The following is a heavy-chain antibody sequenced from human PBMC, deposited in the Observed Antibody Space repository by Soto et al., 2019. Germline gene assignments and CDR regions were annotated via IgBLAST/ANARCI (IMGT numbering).Heavy chain of an antibody. CDR3: XXXXSSTSCYYTFDP. CDR2: INHYGST. D-gene: IGHD2-2*01. Sequence: QVQLQQWGAGLLKPSETLSLTCAVYGGSFSSYYWSWIRQPPGKGLEWIGQINHYGSTDYNPSLXXXXXXXXXXXXXXXXXXXXXXXXXXXXXXXXXXXXSSTSCYYTFDPWGQGTLVTVSS. V-gene: IGHV4-34*01. J-gene: IGHJ5*02. CDR1: GGSFSSYY.